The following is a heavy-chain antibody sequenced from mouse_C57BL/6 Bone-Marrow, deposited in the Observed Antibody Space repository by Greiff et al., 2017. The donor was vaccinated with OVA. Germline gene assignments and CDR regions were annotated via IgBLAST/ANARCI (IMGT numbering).Heavy chain of an antibody. V-gene: IGHV5-6*01. CDR3: ARRGVTDFDY. D-gene: IGHD2-2*01. Sequence: EVQRVESGGALVKPGGSLKLSCAASGFTFSSYGMSWVRQTPDKRLEWVATISSGGSYTYYPDSVKGRFTISRDNAKNTLYLQMSSLKSEDTAMYYCARRGVTDFDYWGQGTTLTVSS. CDR2: ISSGGSYT. J-gene: IGHJ2*01. CDR1: GFTFSSYG.